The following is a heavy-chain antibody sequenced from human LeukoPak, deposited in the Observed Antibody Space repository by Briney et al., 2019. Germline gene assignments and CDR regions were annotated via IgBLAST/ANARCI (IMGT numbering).Heavy chain of an antibody. Sequence: SETLSLTCTVSDGSISSHYWSWIRQPPGKGLEWIGYISYSGSTNYNPSLKSRATISVDTSKNQVSLKLGSVTAADTAVYYCARGGGALAYYFDYWGQGTLVTVSS. J-gene: IGHJ4*02. D-gene: IGHD3-16*01. CDR2: ISYSGST. CDR3: ARGGGALAYYFDY. V-gene: IGHV4-59*11. CDR1: DGSISSHY.